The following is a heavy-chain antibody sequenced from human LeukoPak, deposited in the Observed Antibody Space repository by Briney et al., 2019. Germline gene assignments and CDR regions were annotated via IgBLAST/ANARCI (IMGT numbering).Heavy chain of an antibody. CDR2: INQDESKK. CDR3: ARESRPEGRLIDIDF. J-gene: IGHJ4*01. Sequence: SCKASGYTFSDYWMSWVRQAPGKGLEWVADINQDESKKNHVDSVRGRFTISRDNAENSLSLQMNSLSAEDTALYYCARESRPEGRLIDIDFWGQGIMVTVSS. D-gene: IGHD1-1*01. CDR1: GYTFSDYW. V-gene: IGHV3-7*01.